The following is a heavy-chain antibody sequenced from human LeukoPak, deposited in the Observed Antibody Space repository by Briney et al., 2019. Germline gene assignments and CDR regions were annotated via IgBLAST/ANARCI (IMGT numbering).Heavy chain of an antibody. V-gene: IGHV4-4*07. J-gene: IGHJ4*02. CDR2: IYTSGST. Sequence: SETLSLTCTVSGGSISSYYWSWIRQPAGKGLEWIGRIYTSGSTNYYPSLKSRVTMSVDPSKNQFSLTLSSVTAADTAVYYCAVEVRYFDLTTQYYFDYWGQGTLVTVSS. CDR3: AVEVRYFDLTTQYYFDY. CDR1: GGSISSYY. D-gene: IGHD3-9*01.